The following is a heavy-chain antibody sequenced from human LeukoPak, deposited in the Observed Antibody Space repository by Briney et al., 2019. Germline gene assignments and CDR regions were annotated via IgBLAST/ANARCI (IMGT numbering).Heavy chain of an antibody. J-gene: IGHJ5*02. V-gene: IGHV4-38-2*02. CDR2: IYHSGST. Sequence: SETLSITCTVSCYSISSGYYWGWIRQPPGKGLEWIRSIYHSGSTYYNPSLKSRVTISVDTSKNQFSLKLSSVTAADTAVYYCARDYTTVTYNWFDPWGQGTLVTVSS. CDR1: CYSISSGYY. D-gene: IGHD4-11*01. CDR3: ARDYTTVTYNWFDP.